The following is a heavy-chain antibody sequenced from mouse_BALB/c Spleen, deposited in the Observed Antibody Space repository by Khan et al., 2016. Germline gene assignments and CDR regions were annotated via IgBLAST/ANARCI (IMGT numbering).Heavy chain of an antibody. CDR3: ARGDDYDGVAY. CDR1: GYTFITYW. D-gene: IGHD2-4*01. J-gene: IGHJ3*01. Sequence: VQLQESGADLMKPGVSVKISCKATGYTFITYWIEWIKQSPGHGLEWIGEILPGSGSANYNEKFKGKATFTAETSSNTAYIQLNSLTSEDSAVXYCARGDDYDGVAYWGQGTLVTVSA. V-gene: IGHV1-9*01. CDR2: ILPGSGSA.